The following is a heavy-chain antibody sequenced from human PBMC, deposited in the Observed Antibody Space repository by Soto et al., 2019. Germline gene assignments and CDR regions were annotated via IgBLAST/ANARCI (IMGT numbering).Heavy chain of an antibody. J-gene: IGHJ5*01. Sequence: QVQLVQSGAEVKTPGASVKVSCKDAGYTFARYDINWVRQPPGQGRAWMGSMNTNSNNTGYAQKIQGRLTMTRDIAARIAHMELSSLRNEDTAVYYCARSDGYNFNWIDSWGQGTLVTVSA. CDR1: GYTFARYD. D-gene: IGHD2-21*01. V-gene: IGHV1-8*01. CDR2: MNTNSNNT. CDR3: ARSDGYNFNWIDS.